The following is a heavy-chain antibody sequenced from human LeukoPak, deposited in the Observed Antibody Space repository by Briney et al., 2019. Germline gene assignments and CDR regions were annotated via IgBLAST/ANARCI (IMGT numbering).Heavy chain of an antibody. CDR2: ISSNGGST. J-gene: IGHJ4*02. D-gene: IGHD6-13*01. CDR3: AKGYSSSWSSYHFDY. V-gene: IGHV3-64*02. Sequence: PGGSLRLSCAASGFTFSSYAMHWVRQAPGKGLEYISAISSNGGSTYYADSVKGRFTISRDNSKNTLYLQMGSLRAEDMAVYYCAKGYSSSWSSYHFDYWGQGTLVTVSS. CDR1: GFTFSSYA.